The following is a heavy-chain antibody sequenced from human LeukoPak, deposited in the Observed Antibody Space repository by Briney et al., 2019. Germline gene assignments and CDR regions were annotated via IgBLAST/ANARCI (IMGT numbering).Heavy chain of an antibody. CDR2: IVVGSGNT. CDR1: GFTFTSSA. Sequence: SVKVSCKASGFTFTSSAMQWVRQARGQRLEWIGWIVVGSGNTNYAQKFQERVTITRDMSTSTAYMELSSLRSEDTAVYYCAAVHTYYYDSSGYLSDYWGQGTLVTVSS. D-gene: IGHD3-22*01. CDR3: AAVHTYYYDSSGYLSDY. V-gene: IGHV1-58*02. J-gene: IGHJ4*02.